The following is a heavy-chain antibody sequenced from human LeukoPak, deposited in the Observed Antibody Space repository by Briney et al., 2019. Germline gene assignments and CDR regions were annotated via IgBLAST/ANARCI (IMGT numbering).Heavy chain of an antibody. J-gene: IGHJ5*02. CDR3: ARGGYGSSSHNWFDP. Sequence: PSETLSLTCTVSGGSISSYYWSWIRQPPGKGLEWIGYIYYSGSTNYNPSLKSRVTISVDTSKNQFSLKLSPVTAADTAVYYCARGGYGSSSHNWFDPCGQGTLVTVSS. CDR1: GGSISSYY. CDR2: IYYSGST. V-gene: IGHV4-59*01. D-gene: IGHD2-2*01.